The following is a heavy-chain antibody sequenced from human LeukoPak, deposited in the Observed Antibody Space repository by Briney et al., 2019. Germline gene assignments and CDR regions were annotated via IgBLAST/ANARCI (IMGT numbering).Heavy chain of an antibody. J-gene: IGHJ4*02. V-gene: IGHV4-59*01. CDR1: GGSISSYY. CDR2: IYYSGST. Sequence: SETLSLTCTVSGGSISSYYWSWIRQPPGKGLEWIGYIYYSGSTNYNPSLKSRVTISVDTSKNQFSLKLSSVTAADTAVYYCARDRGIITFGGVIVRYFDYWGQGTLVTVSS. D-gene: IGHD3-16*02. CDR3: ARDRGIITFGGVIVRYFDY.